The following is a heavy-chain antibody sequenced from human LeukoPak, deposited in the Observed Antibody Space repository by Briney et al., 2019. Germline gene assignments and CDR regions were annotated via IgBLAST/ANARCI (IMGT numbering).Heavy chain of an antibody. Sequence: SETLSLTCAVYGGSFSGYYWSWIRQPPGKGLEWIGEINHSGSTNYNPSLKCRVTISVDTSKNQFSLKLSSVTAADTAVYYCARGHITMPSPPKKRRYYFDYWGQGTLVTVSS. CDR2: INHSGST. V-gene: IGHV4-34*01. CDR1: GGSFSGYY. D-gene: IGHD3-10*01. J-gene: IGHJ4*02. CDR3: ARGHITMPSPPKKRRYYFDY.